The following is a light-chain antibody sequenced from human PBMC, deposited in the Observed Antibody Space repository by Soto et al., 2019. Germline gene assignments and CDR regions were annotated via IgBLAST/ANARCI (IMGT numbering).Light chain of an antibody. V-gene: IGLV2-14*03. CDR2: DVS. CDR3: SSYTTTRTYV. Sequence: QSALTQPASVSGSPGQSITISCTGIGTNLGGYNFISWFQLRPDKAPKLIIFDVSSRPSGVSDRFSGSKSGNTASLTISGLQAEDEADYYCSSYTTTRTYVFGGGTKVTVL. J-gene: IGLJ2*01. CDR1: GTNLGGYNF.